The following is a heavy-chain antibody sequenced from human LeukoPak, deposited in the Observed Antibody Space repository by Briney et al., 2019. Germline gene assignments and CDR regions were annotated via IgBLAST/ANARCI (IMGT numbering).Heavy chain of an antibody. CDR1: GSSVDNYA. J-gene: IGHJ3*02. D-gene: IGHD2-15*01. CDR3: AKDIAGGLPLGAFDI. Sequence: GASLRLSCAVSGSSVDNYAMSWVRQAPGKGLEWVSAISGSGGSTYYADSVKGRFTISRDNSKNTLYLQMNSLRAEDTAVYYCAKDIAGGLPLGAFDIWGQGTMVTVSS. CDR2: ISGSGGST. V-gene: IGHV3-23*01.